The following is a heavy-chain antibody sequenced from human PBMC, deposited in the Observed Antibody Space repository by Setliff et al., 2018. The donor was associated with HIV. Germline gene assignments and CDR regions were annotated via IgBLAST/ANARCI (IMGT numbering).Heavy chain of an antibody. V-gene: IGHV4-59*01. CDR2: IYYNGNT. Sequence: SETLSLTCTVSGGSISSYYWSWIRQPPGKGLEWIGYIYYNGNTNYNPSLKSRVTRSVEPSKNQLSLKLSSVTAADTAVYYCAREIYGGNSRPFDYWGQGTLVTVSS. D-gene: IGHD4-17*01. CDR3: AREIYGGNSRPFDY. J-gene: IGHJ4*02. CDR1: GGSISSYY.